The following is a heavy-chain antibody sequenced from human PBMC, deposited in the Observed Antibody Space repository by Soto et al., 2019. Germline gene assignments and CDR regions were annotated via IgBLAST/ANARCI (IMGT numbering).Heavy chain of an antibody. D-gene: IGHD7-27*01. CDR2: IYDGGRT. CDR1: GGSISTVDYW. V-gene: IGHV4-30-4*01. J-gene: IGHJ4*02. Sequence: QVQLQESGPGLVKPSQTLSLTCTVSGGSISTVDYWWSWIRQSPDMGLEWIGHIYDGGRTYNNTYRQSRVTTSVDTSKSQLPLTLSSVRAADTAVYYCARGPSGDKFDSWGQGTLVTVSS. CDR3: ARGPSGDKFDS.